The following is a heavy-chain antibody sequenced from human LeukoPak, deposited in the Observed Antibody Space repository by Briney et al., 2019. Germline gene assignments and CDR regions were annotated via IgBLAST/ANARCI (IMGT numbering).Heavy chain of an antibody. Sequence: GGSLKLSCAASGFTFSDSTVHWVRQAPGKGLEWVSYISSSTNTIYYADSVKGRFTISRDNAKNSLSLQMNSLRDEDTAVYYCARGGYGANDDAFDIWGQGTMVTVSS. CDR1: GFTFSDST. CDR3: ARGGYGANDDAFDI. D-gene: IGHD4-23*01. V-gene: IGHV3-48*02. J-gene: IGHJ3*02. CDR2: ISSSTNTI.